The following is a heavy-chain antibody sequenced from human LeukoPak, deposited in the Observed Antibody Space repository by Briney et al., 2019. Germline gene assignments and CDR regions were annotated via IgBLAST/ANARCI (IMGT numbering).Heavy chain of an antibody. J-gene: IGHJ5*02. CDR1: GGSISNSNW. D-gene: IGHD3-3*01. CDR2: IYHSGST. V-gene: IGHV4-4*02. CDR3: ASSLYDFWSGYVNWFDP. Sequence: SETLSLTCAVSGGSISNSNWWSWVRQPPGKGLEWIGEIYHSGSTNYNPSLKSRVTISVDKSKNQFSLKLSSVTAADTAVYYCASSLYDFWSGYVNWFDPWGQGTLVTVSS.